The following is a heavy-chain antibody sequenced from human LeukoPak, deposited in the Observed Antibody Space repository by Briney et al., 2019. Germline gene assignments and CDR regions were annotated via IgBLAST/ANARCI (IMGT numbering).Heavy chain of an antibody. CDR1: GGSISHYY. CDR3: AREDPQTTVPEGMDV. Sequence: PSETLSLTCAVSGGSISHYYWSWIRQSPGKGLEWIGYIYYSGTANYNPSLKSRVTISVDTSRNQFSLQLRSVTAADTAVYYCAREDPQTTVPEGMDVWGQGSTVIVSS. CDR2: IYYSGTA. D-gene: IGHD4-17*01. J-gene: IGHJ6*02. V-gene: IGHV4-59*01.